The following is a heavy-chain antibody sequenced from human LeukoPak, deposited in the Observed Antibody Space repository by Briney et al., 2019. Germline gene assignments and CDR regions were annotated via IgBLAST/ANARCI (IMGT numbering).Heavy chain of an antibody. CDR1: GGTFSSYA. J-gene: IGHJ4*02. CDR3: ARDSVPAVVYGYDPTFDY. V-gene: IGHV1-69*01. D-gene: IGHD5-12*01. Sequence: SVKVSCKASGGTFSSYAISWVRQAPGQGLEWMGGIIPIFGTAIYAQKFQGRVTITADESTSTAYMELSSLRSEDTAVYYCARDSVPAVVYGYDPTFDYWGQGTLVTVSS. CDR2: IIPIFGTA.